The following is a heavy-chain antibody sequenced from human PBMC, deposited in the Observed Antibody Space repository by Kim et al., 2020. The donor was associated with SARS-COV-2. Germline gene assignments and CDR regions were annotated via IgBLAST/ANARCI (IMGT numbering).Heavy chain of an antibody. Sequence: GGSLRLSCAASGFDFTNAWMNWVRQAPGKGLEWVGRTKSTTDGGTIDYAAPVKGRFSISRDDSKSTLYLQMNSLQTEDTAIYYCTYYYDSSTSPTFDYWGQGTLVTVSS. D-gene: IGHD3-22*01. CDR1: GFDFTNAW. CDR2: TKSTTDGGTI. V-gene: IGHV3-15*01. J-gene: IGHJ4*02. CDR3: TYYYDSSTSPTFDY.